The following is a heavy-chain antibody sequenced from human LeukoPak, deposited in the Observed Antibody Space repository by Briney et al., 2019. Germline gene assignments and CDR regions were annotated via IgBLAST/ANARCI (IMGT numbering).Heavy chain of an antibody. D-gene: IGHD1-26*01. J-gene: IGHJ6*02. CDR2: IITYNGNT. V-gene: IGHV1-18*01. Sequence: GASVKVSYKASGYTFTIFGITWVRQAPGQGGEWMGCIITYNGNTNYPQKLQGRFTMTTPTSTKTPSMELRSLRSDDTAVYYCAREESGSYQYGMDVWGQGTTVTVSS. CDR3: AREESGSYQYGMDV. CDR1: GYTFTIFG.